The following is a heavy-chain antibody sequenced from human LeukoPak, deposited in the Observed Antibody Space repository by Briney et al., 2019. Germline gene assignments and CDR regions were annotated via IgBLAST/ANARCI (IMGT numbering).Heavy chain of an antibody. CDR3: AKGSSGYFVDL. CDR2: LSGSGDST. J-gene: IGHJ5*02. Sequence: GGSLRLSCEGSGLTFRSYAMTWVRQSPGKGLEWVSSLSGSGDSTFYADSVKGRFTISRDNSKNTLFLQMNSLRAEDTALYYCAKGSSGYFVDLWGQGTLVTVSS. V-gene: IGHV3-23*01. CDR1: GLTFRSYA. D-gene: IGHD3-22*01.